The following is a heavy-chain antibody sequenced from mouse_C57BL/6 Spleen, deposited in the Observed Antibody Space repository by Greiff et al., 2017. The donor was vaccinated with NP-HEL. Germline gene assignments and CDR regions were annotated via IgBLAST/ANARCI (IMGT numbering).Heavy chain of an antibody. J-gene: IGHJ1*03. D-gene: IGHD2-4*01. CDR2: IYPSDSET. V-gene: IGHV1-61*01. Sequence: VQLQQPGAELVRPGSSVKLSCKASGYTFTSYWMDWVKQRPGQGLEWIGNIYPSDSETHYNQKFKDKATLTVDKSSSTAYMQLSSLTSEDSAVYYCARRDYDLWYFDVWGTGTTVTVSS. CDR1: GYTFTSYW. CDR3: ARRDYDLWYFDV.